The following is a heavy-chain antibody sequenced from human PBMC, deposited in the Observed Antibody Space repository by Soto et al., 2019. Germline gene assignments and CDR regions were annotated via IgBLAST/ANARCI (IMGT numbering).Heavy chain of an antibody. CDR3: ARFMYYVSRSHDAFAI. J-gene: IGHJ3*02. D-gene: IGHD3-10*01. V-gene: IGHV1-2*04. CDR2: INPNSGGT. CDR1: GYTFTGYY. Sequence: AAVKVSCKASGYTFTGYYMHWVRQAPGQGLEWMGWINPNSGGTNYAQKFQGWVTMTRDTSISTAYMELSRLRSDDTAVYYCARFMYYVSRSHDAFAIWGQGTMVTVSS.